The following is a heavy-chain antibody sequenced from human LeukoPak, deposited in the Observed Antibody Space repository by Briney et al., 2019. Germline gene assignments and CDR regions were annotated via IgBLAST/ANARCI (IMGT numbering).Heavy chain of an antibody. V-gene: IGHV4-34*01. CDR2: INHSGST. D-gene: IGHD3-3*01. Sequence: SETLSLTCTVSGGSISGYYWSWIRQPPGKGLEWIGEINHSGSTNYNPSLKSRVTISVDTSKNQFSLKLSSVTAADTAVYYCARSTIFGVVTDAFDIWGQGTMVTVSS. CDR3: ARSTIFGVVTDAFDI. CDR1: GGSISGYY. J-gene: IGHJ3*02.